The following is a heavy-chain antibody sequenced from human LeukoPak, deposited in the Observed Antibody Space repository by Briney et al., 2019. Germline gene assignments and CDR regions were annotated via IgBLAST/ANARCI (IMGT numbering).Heavy chain of an antibody. V-gene: IGHV3-33*01. CDR3: ARVEDYGGNVDY. D-gene: IGHD4-23*01. J-gene: IGHJ4*02. Sequence: GGSLRLSCAASGFTFSSYGMHWVRQAPGKGLEWVAAIWYDGSNKYYADSVKGRFTISRDNSKNTLYLQMNSLRAEDTAVYYCARVEDYGGNVDYWGQGTLVTVSS. CDR2: IWYDGSNK. CDR1: GFTFSSYG.